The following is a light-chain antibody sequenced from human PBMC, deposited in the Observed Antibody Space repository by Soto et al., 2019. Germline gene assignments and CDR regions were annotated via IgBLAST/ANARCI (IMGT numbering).Light chain of an antibody. V-gene: IGLV2-11*01. CDR1: SSDVGGYNY. J-gene: IGLJ1*01. CDR3: CSYAGSFYV. Sequence: QSALTQPRSVSGSPGQSVTISRAGTSSDVGGYNYVSWYQQHPGKAPKLMIYDVSERPSGVPDRFSGSKSGNTASLTISGLQAEDEADYYCCSYAGSFYVFGTGPKVTVL. CDR2: DVS.